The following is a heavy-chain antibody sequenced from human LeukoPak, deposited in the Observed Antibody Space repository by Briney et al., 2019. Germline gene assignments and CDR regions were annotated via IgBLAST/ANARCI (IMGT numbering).Heavy chain of an antibody. V-gene: IGHV1-24*01. CDR3: ARGRDTAMVKPHYYYYGMDV. CDR2: FDPEDGET. J-gene: IGHJ6*02. CDR1: GYTLTELS. Sequence: ASVKVSCKVSGYTLTELSMHWVRQAPGKGLEWMGGFDPEDGETIYAQKFQGRVTMTEDTSTDTAYMELSSLRSEDTAVYYCARGRDTAMVKPHYYYYGMDVWGQGTTVTVSS. D-gene: IGHD5-18*01.